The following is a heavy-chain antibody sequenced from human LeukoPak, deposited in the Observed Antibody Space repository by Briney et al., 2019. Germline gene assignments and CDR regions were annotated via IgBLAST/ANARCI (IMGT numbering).Heavy chain of an antibody. CDR1: GFTFTNYA. V-gene: IGHV3-23*01. D-gene: IGHD2-8*01. Sequence: GGSLRLSCAASGFTFTNYAMSWVRQAPGKGLEWVSTISDSGGSTYYADSVKGRFTISRDNSKNTLYLQMNSLRAEDTAVYYRARGMLSFDYWGQGTLVTVSS. CDR3: ARGMLSFDY. CDR2: ISDSGGST. J-gene: IGHJ4*02.